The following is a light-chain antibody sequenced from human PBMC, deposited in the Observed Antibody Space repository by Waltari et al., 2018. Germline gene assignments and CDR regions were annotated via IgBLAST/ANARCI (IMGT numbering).Light chain of an antibody. CDR1: SSDVGSIHL. CDR2: EGS. Sequence: QSALTQPASVSGSPGQSLTISCTGTSSDVGSIHLVPWYQQHPGKAPKLMIYEGSKRPSGVSNRFSGSKSGNTASLTISGLQAEDEADYYCCSYAGSSTNWVFGGGTKLTVL. J-gene: IGLJ3*02. V-gene: IGLV2-23*01. CDR3: CSYAGSSTNWV.